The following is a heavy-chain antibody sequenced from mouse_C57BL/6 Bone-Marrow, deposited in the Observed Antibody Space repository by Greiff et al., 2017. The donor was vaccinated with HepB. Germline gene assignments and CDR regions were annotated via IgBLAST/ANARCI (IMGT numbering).Heavy chain of an antibody. CDR3: ARSEGHFDY. Sequence: QVQLQQSGPELVKPGASVKISCKASGYAFSSSWMNWVKQRPGKGLEWIGRIYPGDGDTNYNGKFKGKATLTADKSSSTAYMQLSSLTSEDSAVYFCARSEGHFDYWGQGTTLTVSS. CDR1: GYAFSSSW. D-gene: IGHD3-3*01. CDR2: IYPGDGDT. J-gene: IGHJ2*01. V-gene: IGHV1-82*01.